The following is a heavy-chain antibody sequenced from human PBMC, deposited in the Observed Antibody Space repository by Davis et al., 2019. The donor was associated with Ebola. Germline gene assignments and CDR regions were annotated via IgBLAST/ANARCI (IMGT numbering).Heavy chain of an antibody. CDR2: IWYDGSNK. CDR1: GFTFSDYA. J-gene: IGHJ4*02. Sequence: GESLKISCAASGFTFSDYAMHWVRQAPGKGLEWVIVIWYDGSNKYSADSVKGRFTISRDNSKNTVHLQMKSLRAEDTAIYYCARGQRLSEYWGQGTPVTVSS. V-gene: IGHV3-33*01. CDR3: ARGQRLSEY.